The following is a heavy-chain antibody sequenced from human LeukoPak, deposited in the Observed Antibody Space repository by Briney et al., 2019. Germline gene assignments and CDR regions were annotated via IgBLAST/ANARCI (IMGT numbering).Heavy chain of an antibody. CDR1: EYTFTDYY. CDR3: ARDAWLVGATNLYYFDH. J-gene: IGHJ4*02. CDR2: INPNSGGT. D-gene: IGHD1-26*01. V-gene: IGHV1-2*02. Sequence: RASVKVSCKASEYTFTDYYMHWVRQAPGQGLEWMGWINPNSGGTKYAQKFQGRVTMTRDPSISTAYMELSRLRFDDTAVYYCARDAWLVGATNLYYFDHWGQGTPVTVSS.